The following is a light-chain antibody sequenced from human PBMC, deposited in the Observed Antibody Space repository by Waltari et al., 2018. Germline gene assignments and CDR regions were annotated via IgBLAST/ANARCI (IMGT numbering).Light chain of an antibody. V-gene: IGKV1-12*01. Sequence: DIQMTQSPSSISASVGDSVTMTCRASQGIGSWLAWYQQKPGKAPKFLIYGASTLQSGVPSRFSGSGSGTDFILTISSLQPEDFATYYCQQANSLVFTFGPGTKVDVK. J-gene: IGKJ3*01. CDR3: QQANSLVFT. CDR1: QGIGSW. CDR2: GAS.